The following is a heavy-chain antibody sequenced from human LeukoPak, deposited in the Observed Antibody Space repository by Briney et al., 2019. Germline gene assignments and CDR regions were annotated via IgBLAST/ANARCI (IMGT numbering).Heavy chain of an antibody. CDR3: AREEIIVGATTGNWFDP. D-gene: IGHD1-26*01. Sequence: ASVKVSCKPSGYTFTGYYMQWVRQAPGQGLEWMGWINPNSGGTNYAQKFQGRVTMTRDTSISTAYMELSRLRSDDTAVYYCAREEIIVGATTGNWFDPWGQGTLVTVSS. CDR2: INPNSGGT. CDR1: GYTFTGYY. J-gene: IGHJ5*02. V-gene: IGHV1-2*02.